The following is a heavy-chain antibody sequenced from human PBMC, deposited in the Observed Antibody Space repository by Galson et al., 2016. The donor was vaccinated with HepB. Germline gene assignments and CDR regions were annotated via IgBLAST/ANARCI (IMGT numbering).Heavy chain of an antibody. Sequence: VRQAPGKGLEWVSAISGSGENTYYADSVRGRFTISRDNSKNTQYLHMSRLRAEDAAVYYCARVPGAPNSDYWGQGTLVTVSS. CDR3: ARVPGAPNSDY. D-gene: IGHD1-26*01. J-gene: IGHJ4*02. V-gene: IGHV3-23*01. CDR2: ISGSGENT.